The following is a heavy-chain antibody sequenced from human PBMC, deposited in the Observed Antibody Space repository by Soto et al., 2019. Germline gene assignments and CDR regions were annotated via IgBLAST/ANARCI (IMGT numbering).Heavy chain of an antibody. CDR1: GFGFSDSK. J-gene: IGHJ4*02. Sequence: EVQLVESGGGLVKPGGSLRLSCVASGFGFSDSKMNWGRQASGKRLEWLSFITASSSDVRYADSVTGRFTVSSDNAKNSLYLQMNSLRAEDTAVYYCARACWLTAAYSWGPGTLVTVSS. CDR2: ITASSSDV. D-gene: IGHD2-21*01. CDR3: ARACWLTAAYS. V-gene: IGHV3-21*05.